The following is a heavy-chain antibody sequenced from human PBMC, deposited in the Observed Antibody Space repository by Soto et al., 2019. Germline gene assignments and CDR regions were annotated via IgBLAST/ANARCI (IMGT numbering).Heavy chain of an antibody. V-gene: IGHV4-34*01. J-gene: IGHJ4*02. CDR1: GGSLSGYY. CDR3: ARVNQGWLSGRGVDY. CDR2: INHSGST. Sequence: SETLSLTCAVYGGSLSGYYWSWIRQPPGKGLEWIGEINHSGSTNYNPSLKSRVTISVDTSKNQFSLKLSSVTAADTAVYYCARVNQGWLSGRGVDYWGQGTLVTVSS. D-gene: IGHD5-12*01.